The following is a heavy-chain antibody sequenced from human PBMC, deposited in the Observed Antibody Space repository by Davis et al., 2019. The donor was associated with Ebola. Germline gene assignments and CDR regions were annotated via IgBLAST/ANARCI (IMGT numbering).Heavy chain of an antibody. CDR3: ARFRTVATGFDF. J-gene: IGHJ4*02. V-gene: IGHV4-61*05. D-gene: IGHD5-12*01. CDR1: GGSVTSRAYY. Sequence: SETLSLTCTVSGGSVTSRAYYWGWIRQTPGKGLEWIGYTSNSRSIDYNPSLKSRVTISLDTSRNQLSLRLTSVTAADTAVYYCARFRTVATGFDFWGQGALVSVSS. CDR2: TSNSRSI.